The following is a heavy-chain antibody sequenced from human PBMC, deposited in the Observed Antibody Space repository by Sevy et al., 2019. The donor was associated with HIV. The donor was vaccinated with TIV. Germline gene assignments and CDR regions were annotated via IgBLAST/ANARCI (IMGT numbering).Heavy chain of an antibody. CDR2: IIPIFGRP. CDR1: GGTFSNYG. V-gene: IGHV1-69*01. Sequence: SVKVSCKASGGTFSNYGFHWVRQAPGQGLEWMGGIIPIFGRPNYAQQFQGRVTITADGSTSTAYMELSSLTSDYTAVYYCATSGTTGTTSHFDFWGPGTLVTVSS. J-gene: IGHJ4*02. CDR3: ATSGTTGTTSHFDF. D-gene: IGHD1-1*01.